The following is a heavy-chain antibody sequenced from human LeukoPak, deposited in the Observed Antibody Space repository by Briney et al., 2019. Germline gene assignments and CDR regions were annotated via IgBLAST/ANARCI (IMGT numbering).Heavy chain of an antibody. CDR3: AKSSGYSYGA. V-gene: IGHV3-30*18. CDR1: GFTFSSYG. Sequence: GGSLRLSCAASGFTFSSYGMHWVRQAPGKGLEWVAVVSSDGSNKNYGDSVKGRFTISRDNSKNTLYLQMNSLRAEDTAVYYCAKSSGYSYGAGGQGTLVTVSS. J-gene: IGHJ4*02. D-gene: IGHD5-18*01. CDR2: VSSDGSNK.